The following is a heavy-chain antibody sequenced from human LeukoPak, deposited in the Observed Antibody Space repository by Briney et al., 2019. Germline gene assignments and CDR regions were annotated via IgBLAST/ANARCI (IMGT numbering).Heavy chain of an antibody. Sequence: PGGSLRLSCAASEFTFSSYSMNWVRQAPGKGLEWVSSISSGSSYIYYADSVRGRFTISRDNAKNSLYLQMNSLRGEDTAVYYCARGRAPEATNDYFDYWGQGTLVTVSS. CDR3: ARGRAPEATNDYFDY. V-gene: IGHV3-21*01. CDR2: ISSGSSYI. CDR1: EFTFSSYS. D-gene: IGHD6-25*01. J-gene: IGHJ4*02.